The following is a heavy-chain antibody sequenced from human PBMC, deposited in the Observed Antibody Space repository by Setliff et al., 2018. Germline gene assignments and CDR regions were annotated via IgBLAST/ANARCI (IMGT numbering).Heavy chain of an antibody. CDR2: IYSSGST. Sequence: SETLSLTCTVSGGSISSGDYYWSWIRQPPGKGLEWIGYIYSSGSTYYNPSLKSRVTISVDTSKNQFSLKLSSVTAADTAVYYCASWGSGSYYPPHYWGQGTLVTVSS. V-gene: IGHV4-30-4*08. J-gene: IGHJ4*02. CDR3: ASWGSGSYYPPHY. CDR1: GGSISSGDYY. D-gene: IGHD1-26*01.